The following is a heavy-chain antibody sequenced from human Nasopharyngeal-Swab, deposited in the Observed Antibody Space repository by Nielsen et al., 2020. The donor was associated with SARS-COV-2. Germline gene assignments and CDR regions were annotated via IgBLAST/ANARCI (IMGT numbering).Heavy chain of an antibody. CDR2: IKQDGSEK. D-gene: IGHD2-21*02. CDR3: ARGPPIVVLTAILPDYYYLDV. CDR1: GFTFSSYW. Sequence: GGSLRLSCAASGFTFSSYWMKWVRQAPGKGLEWVANIKQDGSEKYSVDSVKGRFTISRDNARNSLYLQMNNLRAEDTAVYYCARGPPIVVLTAILPDYYYLDVWGKGTTVTVSS. J-gene: IGHJ6*03. V-gene: IGHV3-7*03.